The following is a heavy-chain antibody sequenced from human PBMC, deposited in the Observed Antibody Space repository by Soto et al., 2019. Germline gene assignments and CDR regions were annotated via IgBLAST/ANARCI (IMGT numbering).Heavy chain of an antibody. CDR1: GYTFTSYA. J-gene: IGHJ4*02. CDR3: ARTKIVVVVAATGYFDY. Sequence: GASVKVSCKASGYTFTSYAMHWVRQAPGQRLEWMGWINAGNGNTKYSQKFQGRVTITRDTSASTAYMELSSLRSEDTAVYYCARTKIVVVVAATGYFDYWGQGTLVTVSS. D-gene: IGHD2-15*01. CDR2: INAGNGNT. V-gene: IGHV1-3*01.